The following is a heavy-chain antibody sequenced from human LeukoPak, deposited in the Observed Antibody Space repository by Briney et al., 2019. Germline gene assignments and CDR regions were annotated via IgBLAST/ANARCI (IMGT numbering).Heavy chain of an antibody. CDR2: INSDGSST. CDR3: TTDFDFDFWSGYYSGVGISIQDV. CDR1: GFTFSSYW. J-gene: IGHJ6*02. Sequence: GGSLRLSCAASGFTFSSYWMHWVRQAPGKGLVWVSRINSDGSSTSYADSVKGRFTISRDNAKNTLYLQMNSLRAEDTAVYYCTTDFDFDFWSGYYSGVGISIQDVWGQGTTVTVS. D-gene: IGHD3-3*01. V-gene: IGHV3-74*01.